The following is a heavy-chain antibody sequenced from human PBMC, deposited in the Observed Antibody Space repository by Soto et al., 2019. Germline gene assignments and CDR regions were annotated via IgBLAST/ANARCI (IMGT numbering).Heavy chain of an antibody. CDR2: ISHDGSNK. J-gene: IGHJ4*02. CDR3: AKNTGYSSGFPFYY. Sequence: QVQLVESGGGVVQPGRSLRLSCAASGFTFSSYAMHRVRQAPGKGLAWVAIISHDGSNKNYADSVEGRFTISKDNSKNTLYLQMNSLRAEDTAVYYCAKNTGYSSGFPFYYGGQGTLVTVSS. D-gene: IGHD5-18*01. CDR1: GFTFSSYA. V-gene: IGHV3-30*18.